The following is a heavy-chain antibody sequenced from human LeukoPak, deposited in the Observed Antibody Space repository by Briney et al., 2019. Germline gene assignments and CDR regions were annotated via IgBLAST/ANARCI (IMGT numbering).Heavy chain of an antibody. D-gene: IGHD5-24*01. CDR2: INPNSGGT. Sequence: ASVKVSCKASGYTFIGYYMHWVRQAPGQGLEWMGWINPNSGGTNYAQKFQGRVTMTRDTSISTAYMELSRLRSDDTAVYYCASHRDGYNYRQLDYWGQGTLVTVSS. J-gene: IGHJ4*02. V-gene: IGHV1-2*02. CDR3: ASHRDGYNYRQLDY. CDR1: GYTFIGYY.